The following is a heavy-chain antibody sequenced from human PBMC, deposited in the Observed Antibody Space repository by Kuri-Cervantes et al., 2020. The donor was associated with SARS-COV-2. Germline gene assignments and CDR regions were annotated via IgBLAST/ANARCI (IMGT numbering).Heavy chain of an antibody. D-gene: IGHD6-19*01. J-gene: IGHJ6*02. CDR3: ARDGDVGTRRRFSGWTYYYYGMDV. CDR1: GFTFSTYA. Sequence: GESLKISCAAPGFTFSTYALHWVRLAPGKGLEWVAVISYDGSNKNYADSVKGRFTISRDNSKNTLYLQMNSLRAEDTAVYYCARDGDVGTRRRFSGWTYYYYGMDVWGQGTTVTVSS. V-gene: IGHV3-30-3*01. CDR2: ISYDGSNK.